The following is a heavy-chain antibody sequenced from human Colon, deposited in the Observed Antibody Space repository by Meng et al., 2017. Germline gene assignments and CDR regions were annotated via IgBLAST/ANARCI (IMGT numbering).Heavy chain of an antibody. CDR1: GASPSSGDYY. J-gene: IGHJ1*01. CDR3: LRGSGGSV. D-gene: IGHD3-10*01. Sequence: QVQLQESGPGLVKPSQTLSLTCTVPGASPSSGDYYWSWIRQPPGKGLEWIGEIPHRGSSAYNPYLKSRVSMSIDKSKNQFSLKLTSVTAADTAVYHCLRGSGGSVWGQGTLVTVSS. V-gene: IGHV4-30-4*01. CDR2: IPHRGSS.